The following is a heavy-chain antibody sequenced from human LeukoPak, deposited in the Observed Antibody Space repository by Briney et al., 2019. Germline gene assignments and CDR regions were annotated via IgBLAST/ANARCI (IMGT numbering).Heavy chain of an antibody. J-gene: IGHJ4*02. CDR2: INTNTGNP. CDR3: ARTNSGNHFRPFDY. V-gene: IGHV7-4-1*02. Sequence: GASVKVSCKASGYTFTKYPMNWVRQAPGQGLEWMGWINTNTGNPTYAQGFTGRFVFSLDTSVSTAYLQISSLKAEDTAVYYCARTNSGNHFRPFDYWGQGTLVTVSS. D-gene: IGHD1-26*01. CDR1: GYTFTKYP.